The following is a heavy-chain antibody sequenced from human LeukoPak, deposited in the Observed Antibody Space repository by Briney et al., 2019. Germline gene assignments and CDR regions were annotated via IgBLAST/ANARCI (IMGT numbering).Heavy chain of an antibody. CDR3: ARTIYSDIVVVPAAYNWFDP. D-gene: IGHD2-2*01. J-gene: IGHJ5*02. CDR1: GYTFTSYG. Sequence: ASVKVSCTASGYTFTSYGISWVRQAPGQGLEWMGWISAYNGNTNYAQKLQGRVTMTTDTSTSTAYMELRSLRSDDTAVYYCARTIYSDIVVVPAAYNWFDPWGQGTLVTVSS. V-gene: IGHV1-18*01. CDR2: ISAYNGNT.